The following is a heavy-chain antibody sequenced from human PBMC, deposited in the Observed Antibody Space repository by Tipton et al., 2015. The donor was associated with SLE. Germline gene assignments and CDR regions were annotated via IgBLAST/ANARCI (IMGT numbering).Heavy chain of an antibody. V-gene: IGHV3-7*01. CDR2: IRNDGSEK. J-gene: IGHJ6*03. CDR3: ARTYDFWSDNHPTMRSTGMDV. Sequence: SLRLSCVASGFTFSRYWMSWVRQAPGKGLECVANIRNDGSEKQYVDSVKGRFTISRDDAKNTLYLEMNSLRPEDTAVYYCARTYDFWSDNHPTMRSTGMDVWGKGTTVTVSS. D-gene: IGHD3-3*01. CDR1: GFTFSRYW.